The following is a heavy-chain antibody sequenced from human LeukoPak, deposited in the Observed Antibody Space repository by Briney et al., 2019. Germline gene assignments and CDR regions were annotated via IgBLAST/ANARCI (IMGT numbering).Heavy chain of an antibody. Sequence: QTGGSLRLSCAVSGFTVSTNHMTWVRQAPGKGPEWVSAINDVDTPYYADTVRGRFTISRDSAKNTLYLQMKSLRAEDTAVYYCARDMIHSSGAFDSWGQGTLVTVSS. CDR2: INDVDTP. CDR3: ARDMIHSSGAFDS. D-gene: IGHD3-22*01. V-gene: IGHV3-53*01. CDR1: GFTVSTNH. J-gene: IGHJ4*02.